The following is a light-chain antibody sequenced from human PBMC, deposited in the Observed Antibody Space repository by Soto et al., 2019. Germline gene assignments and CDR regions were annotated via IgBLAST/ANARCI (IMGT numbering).Light chain of an antibody. V-gene: IGLV1-40*01. CDR2: GNN. CDR3: HSYDSSLSGWV. Sequence: QSVLTQPPSVSGAPGQRVTISLIGAGYDVHWYQQLPGTAPKVLIYGNNNRPSGVPDRFSGSKSGTSASLAITGLQAEDEADYYCHSYDSSLSGWVFGGGTKLTVL. CDR1: GAGYD. J-gene: IGLJ3*02.